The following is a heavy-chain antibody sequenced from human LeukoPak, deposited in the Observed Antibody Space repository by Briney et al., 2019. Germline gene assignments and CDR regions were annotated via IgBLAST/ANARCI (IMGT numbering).Heavy chain of an antibody. CDR2: INPNSGGT. D-gene: IGHD4-17*01. CDR1: GGTFSSYA. CDR3: ARWKVATRPMTTDLYYYYYMDV. V-gene: IGHV1-18*01. Sequence: ASVKVSCKASGGTFSSYAISWVRQAPGQGLEWMGWINPNSGGTNYAQKFQGRVTMTTDTSTSTAYMELRSLRSDDTAVYYCARWKVATRPMTTDLYYYYYMDVWGKGTTVTVSS. J-gene: IGHJ6*03.